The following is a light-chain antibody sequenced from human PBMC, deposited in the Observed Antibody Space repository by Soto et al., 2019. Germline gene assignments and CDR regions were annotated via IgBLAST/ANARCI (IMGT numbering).Light chain of an antibody. CDR3: QQYTKWPLT. CDR1: QSVSSS. J-gene: IGKJ1*01. Sequence: EIVLTQSPATLSMSPGESATLSCRASQSVSSSLAWYQQKPGQAPRLLIYGASTTVSGIPARFSGSGSGTEFTLTISSLQSEDCAVYYCQQYTKWPLTFGQGTKVDIK. CDR2: GAS. V-gene: IGKV3-15*01.